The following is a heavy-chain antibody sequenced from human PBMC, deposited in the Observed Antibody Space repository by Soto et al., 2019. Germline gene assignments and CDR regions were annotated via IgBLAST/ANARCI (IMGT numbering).Heavy chain of an antibody. V-gene: IGHV1-18*01. D-gene: IGHD1-26*01. J-gene: IGHJ5*02. CDR3: ARVVGALGHWFDP. CDR1: GYTFTSYG. CDR2: ISAYNGNT. Sequence: QVQLVQSGGEVKKPGASVKVSCKASGYTFTSYGISWVRQAPGQGLEWMGRISAYNGNTNYAQKLQGRVTMTTDTSTGTGYMGLRSLRSDDTAVYYCARVVGALGHWFDPWGQGTLVTVSS.